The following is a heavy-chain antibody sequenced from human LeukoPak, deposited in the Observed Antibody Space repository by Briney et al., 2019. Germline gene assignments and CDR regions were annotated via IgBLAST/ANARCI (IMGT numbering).Heavy chain of an antibody. CDR1: GFTFSNYG. Sequence: PGGSLRLSCAASGFTFSNYGMSWVRQAPGKGLEWISGISGTGGSTYYADSVKGRFTISRDNSKNTLYLQMNSLRAEDTATYYCARVWKGNYYDYWGQGTLVTVSS. D-gene: IGHD1-1*01. CDR3: ARVWKGNYYDY. J-gene: IGHJ4*02. CDR2: ISGTGGST. V-gene: IGHV3-23*01.